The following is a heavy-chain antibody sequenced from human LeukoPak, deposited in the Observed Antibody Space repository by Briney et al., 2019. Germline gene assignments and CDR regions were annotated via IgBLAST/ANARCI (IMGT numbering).Heavy chain of an antibody. J-gene: IGHJ3*02. CDR1: GFTFSSYD. CDR3: ARGCSSTSCYTGYAFDI. V-gene: IGHV3-13*01. CDR2: IGTAGDT. Sequence: GGSLRLSCAASGFTFSSYDMRWVPEATGKGLEWVSAIGTAGDTYYPGSVKGRFTISRENAKNSLYLQMNNLRAGDTAVYYCARGCSSTSCYTGYAFDIWGQGTMVTVSS. D-gene: IGHD2-2*02.